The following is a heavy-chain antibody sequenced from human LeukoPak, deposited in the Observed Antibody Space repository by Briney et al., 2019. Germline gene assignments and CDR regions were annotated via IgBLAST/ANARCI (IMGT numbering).Heavy chain of an antibody. CDR2: IYYSGSS. V-gene: IGHV4-59*01. J-gene: IGHJ4*02. CDR3: ARANRYDLYFDY. D-gene: IGHD5-12*01. Sequence: SETLSLTCTVSGGSISSYYWSWIRQPPGKGLEWIGYIYYSGSSNYNPSLKSRVTISVDTSKSQISLKLNSVTAADTAVYYCARANRYDLYFDYWGQGTLVTVSS. CDR1: GGSISSYY.